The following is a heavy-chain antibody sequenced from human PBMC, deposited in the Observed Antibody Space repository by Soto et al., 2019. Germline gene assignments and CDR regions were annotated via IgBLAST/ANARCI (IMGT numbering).Heavy chain of an antibody. CDR1: GYTFNNYG. J-gene: IGHJ4*01. D-gene: IGHD6-13*01. Sequence: ASVKVSCKASGYTFNNYGINWVRQAPGQGLEWMGWITAYNGNTNYAQNLQGRVTMTTDTSTSTAYMDLRSLRSDDTAVYYCARHSSPYRSRWSFDYWGHGTLVTLSS. CDR2: ITAYNGNT. V-gene: IGHV1-18*01. CDR3: ARHSSPYRSRWSFDY.